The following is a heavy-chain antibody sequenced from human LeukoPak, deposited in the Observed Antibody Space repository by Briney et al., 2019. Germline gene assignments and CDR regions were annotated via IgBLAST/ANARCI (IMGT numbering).Heavy chain of an antibody. CDR3: AKTTVRPHKYYFDY. V-gene: IGHV3-7*01. D-gene: IGHD4-17*01. CDR2: IKQDGSEK. CDR1: GFTFSSYW. Sequence: GGSLRLSCAASGFTFSSYWMSWVRQAPGKGLEWVANIKQDGSEKYYVDSVKVRFTISRDNAKNSLYLQMNSLRAEDTAVYYCAKTTVRPHKYYFDYWGQGTLVTVSS. J-gene: IGHJ4*02.